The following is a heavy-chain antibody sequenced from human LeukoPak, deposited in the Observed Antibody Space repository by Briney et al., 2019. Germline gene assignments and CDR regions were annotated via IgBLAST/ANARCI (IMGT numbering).Heavy chain of an antibody. Sequence: GGSLRLSCAASGFTFSSYGMHWVRQAPGKGLEWVAFIRYDGSNKYYADSVKRRFTISRDNSKNTLYLQMNSLRAEDTAVYYCAKGPALFVVVPAAIDYWGQGTLVTVSS. V-gene: IGHV3-30*02. CDR1: GFTFSSYG. J-gene: IGHJ4*02. CDR2: IRYDGSNK. D-gene: IGHD2-2*01. CDR3: AKGPALFVVVPAAIDY.